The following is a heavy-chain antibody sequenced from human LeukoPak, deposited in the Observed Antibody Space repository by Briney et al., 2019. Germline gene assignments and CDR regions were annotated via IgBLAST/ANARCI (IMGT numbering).Heavy chain of an antibody. V-gene: IGHV3-15*01. D-gene: IGHD3-10*01. CDR1: GFTLSNAW. CDR2: IKNKTYGETR. J-gene: IGHJ4*02. CDR3: TTYGSGRKFDY. Sequence: KTGGSLRLSCAASGFTLSNAWMNWVRQAPGKGLEWLGLIKNKTYGETRDYAAPVKGRFTISRDHSKNPLYLQMNSLKSEDTAVYYCTTYGSGRKFDYWGQGILVTVSS.